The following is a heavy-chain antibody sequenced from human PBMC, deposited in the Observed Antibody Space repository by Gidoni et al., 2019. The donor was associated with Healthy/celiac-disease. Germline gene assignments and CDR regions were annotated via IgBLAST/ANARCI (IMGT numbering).Heavy chain of an antibody. CDR1: GYPFTGYY. V-gene: IGHV1-2*04. Sequence: QVQLVQSGAEVKKPGASVKVSCTASGYPFTGYYMHWVRQAPGQGLEWMGWVNPNSGGTNYAQKFQGWGTMTRDTSISTAYMELSRLRSDDTAVYYCARRGSDYGGNFYYFDYWGQGTLVTVSS. D-gene: IGHD4-17*01. CDR3: ARRGSDYGGNFYYFDY. J-gene: IGHJ4*02. CDR2: VNPNSGGT.